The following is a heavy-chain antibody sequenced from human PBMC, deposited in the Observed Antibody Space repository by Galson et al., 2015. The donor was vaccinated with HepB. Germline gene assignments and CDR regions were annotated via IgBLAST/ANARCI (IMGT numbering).Heavy chain of an antibody. CDR1: RYTFTTYG. CDR3: ARISALDGSTFYYFDY. J-gene: IGHJ4*02. CDR2: VSAYNGYT. Sequence: SCKASRYTFTTYGISWVRQAPGQGLEWMGWVSAYNGYTNYSQKVQGRVTMTTDTSTSTAYMELRSLTSDDTGRYYCARISALDGSTFYYFDYWGQGALVTVSS. D-gene: IGHD2/OR15-2a*01. V-gene: IGHV1-18*04.